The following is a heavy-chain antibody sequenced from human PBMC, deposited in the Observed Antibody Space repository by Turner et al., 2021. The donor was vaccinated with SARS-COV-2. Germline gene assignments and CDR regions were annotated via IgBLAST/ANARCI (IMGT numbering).Heavy chain of an antibody. CDR1: GLTFSSYS. Sequence: VQLVESGGGVVQPGRSLRPSGEASGLTFSSYSMNWVRQAPGKGLGWVSSITSSDTYYADSVKGRFTISRDNAKNSLYLQMNSLRAEDTAVYYCVRDKDSSDYYYWGQGTLVTVSS. J-gene: IGHJ4*02. CDR2: ITSSDT. CDR3: VRDKDSSDYYY. D-gene: IGHD3-22*01. V-gene: IGHV3-21*01.